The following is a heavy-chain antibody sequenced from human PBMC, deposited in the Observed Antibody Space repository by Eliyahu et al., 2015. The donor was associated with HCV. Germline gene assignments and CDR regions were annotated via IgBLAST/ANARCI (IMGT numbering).Heavy chain of an antibody. CDR3: ARGGTKIAVAGTRGNFDY. CDR1: GGSFSGYY. J-gene: IGHJ4*02. Sequence: QVQLQQWGAGLLKPSETLSLTCAVYGGSFSGYYWSWXRQPPGKGLEWIGXINHGGSTNYNPSLKSRVTISVDTSKNQFSLKLSSVTAADTAVYYCARGGTKIAVAGTRGNFDYWGQGTLVTVSS. D-gene: IGHD6-19*01. CDR2: INHGGST. V-gene: IGHV4-34*01.